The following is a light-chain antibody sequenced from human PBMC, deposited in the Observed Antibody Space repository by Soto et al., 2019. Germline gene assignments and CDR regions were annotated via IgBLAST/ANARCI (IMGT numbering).Light chain of an antibody. V-gene: IGKV1-9*01. CDR1: QGINSY. J-gene: IGKJ1*01. CDR2: AAS. CDR3: QQLNSYPRT. Sequence: IQLTKTPSVLSASVGDRVTITCRASQGINSYLAWYQQKPGKVPKLLIYAASTLHSGVPSRFSGSGSGTEFTLTISSLQPEDFATYYCQQLNSYPRTFGQGTKVDIK.